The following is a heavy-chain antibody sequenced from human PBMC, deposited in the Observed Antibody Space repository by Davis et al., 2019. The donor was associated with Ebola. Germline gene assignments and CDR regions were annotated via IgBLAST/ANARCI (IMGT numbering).Heavy chain of an antibody. V-gene: IGHV3-48*01. D-gene: IGHD4-17*01. Sequence: GESLKISCAASGFSISSYSMNWVRQAPGKGLEWISYITGSDGTMYADSVKGRFTISRDNSKNTLFLQMNSLKTEDTAVYYCTTDPNQYYGDYTGPRDYWGQGTLVTVSS. CDR2: ITGSDGTM. J-gene: IGHJ4*02. CDR3: TTDPNQYYGDYTGPRDY. CDR1: GFSISSYS.